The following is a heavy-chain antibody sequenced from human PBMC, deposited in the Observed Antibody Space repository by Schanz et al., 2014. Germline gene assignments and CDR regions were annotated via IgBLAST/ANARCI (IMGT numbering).Heavy chain of an antibody. V-gene: IGHV1-69*08. Sequence: QVQLVQSGPEVKKPGSSVKVSCQAFGDTFSKYNIMWVRQVPGQGLEWLGRIMPLRGIGNNAWKFQDRLTITADKSMNITYMELSSLGTEDAAVYYCARDHVATTDYDYFFYYLDVWATGITVIVSS. CDR2: IMPLRGIG. CDR3: ARDHVATTDYDYFFYYLDV. D-gene: IGHD1-1*01. CDR1: GDTFSKYN. J-gene: IGHJ6*03.